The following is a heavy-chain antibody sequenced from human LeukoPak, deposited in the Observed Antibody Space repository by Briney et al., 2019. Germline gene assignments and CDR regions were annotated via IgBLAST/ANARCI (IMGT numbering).Heavy chain of an antibody. J-gene: IGHJ4*02. V-gene: IGHV3-7*01. CDR2: IKPDGDDK. CDR3: TRGTIQLTDY. CDR1: GFTFSVYW. Sequence: GGSQRLSCATSGFTFSVYWLSWVRQAPGKGLEWVANIKPDGDDKYYADSVQGRFTISRDNTKNSLYLQMDSLRAEDTAVCYCTRGTIQLTDYWGQGTLLTVSS. D-gene: IGHD1-1*01.